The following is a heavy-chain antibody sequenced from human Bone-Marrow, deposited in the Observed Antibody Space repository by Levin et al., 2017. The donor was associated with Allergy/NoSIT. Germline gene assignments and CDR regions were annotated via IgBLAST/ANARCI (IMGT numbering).Heavy chain of an antibody. CDR1: GFAFSDYW. J-gene: IGHJ4*02. CDR2: LTTDGTNT. V-gene: IGHV3-74*01. Sequence: PGGSLRLSCAASGFAFSDYWMHWVRQAPGKGLVWVSRLTTDGTNTTYADSVKGRFTISRDNAKNTVSLQMNSLRVEDTGIYYCVREGTYSFDSSGYGDYWGQGTLVTVSS. D-gene: IGHD3-22*01. CDR3: VREGTYSFDSSGYGDY.